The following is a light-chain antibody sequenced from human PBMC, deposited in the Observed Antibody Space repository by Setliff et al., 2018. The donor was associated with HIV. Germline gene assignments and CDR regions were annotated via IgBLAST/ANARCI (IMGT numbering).Light chain of an antibody. CDR1: NIGSKN. Sequence: SYELTQPPSVSVAPGETASITCGGNNIGSKNVHWSQQRPGQAPVLVIYYDTDRPSGIPERFSGSNSGNTATLTISRVEAGDEADYYCQVWDSTGDHVLFGGGTKVTVL. J-gene: IGLJ2*01. CDR2: YDT. V-gene: IGLV3-21*04. CDR3: QVWDSTGDHVL.